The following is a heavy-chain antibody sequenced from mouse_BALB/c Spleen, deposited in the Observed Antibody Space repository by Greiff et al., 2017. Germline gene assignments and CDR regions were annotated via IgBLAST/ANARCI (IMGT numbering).Heavy chain of an antibody. CDR3: ARSPFYCGSSYWDFDV. Sequence: DVQLQESGPSLVKPSQTLSLTCSVTGDSITSGYWNWIRKFPGNKLEYMGYISYSGSTYYNPSLKSRISITRDTSKNQYYLQLNSVTTEDTSTYSCARSPFYCGSSYWDFDVWGAGTTVTVSS. D-gene: IGHD1-1*01. J-gene: IGHJ1*01. CDR1: GDSITSGY. V-gene: IGHV3-8*02. CDR2: ISYSGST.